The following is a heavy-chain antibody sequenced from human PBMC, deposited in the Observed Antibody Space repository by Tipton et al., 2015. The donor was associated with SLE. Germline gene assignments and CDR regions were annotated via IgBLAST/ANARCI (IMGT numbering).Heavy chain of an antibody. CDR2: IRYDGSNK. V-gene: IGHV3-30*02. Sequence: SLRLSCAASGFTFSSYGMHWVRQAPGKGLEWVAFIRYDGSNKYYADSVKGRFTISRDNSKNTLYLQMNSLRAEDTAVYYCAKAILPYCSGGSCYYFDYWGQGTLVTVSS. J-gene: IGHJ4*02. CDR3: AKAILPYCSGGSCYYFDY. CDR1: GFTFSSYG. D-gene: IGHD2-15*01.